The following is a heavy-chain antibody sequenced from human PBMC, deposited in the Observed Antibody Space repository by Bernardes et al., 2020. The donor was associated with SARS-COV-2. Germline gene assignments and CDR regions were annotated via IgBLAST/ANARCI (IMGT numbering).Heavy chain of an antibody. CDR1: AVMMSTDD. CDR2: IRRRGQTI. D-gene: IGHD2-8*01. J-gene: IGHJ2*01. V-gene: IGHV3-11*01. Sequence: GGSMRLAWSGEGSAVMMSTDDMAWIRQAPEKGLDWVAYIRRRGQTINCADSVKGRFTTSRDNAKNSLYLQMDSLRADDTAIYYCARDYFHCTMRVYYHYFDLLVRGTLVTVSS. CDR3: ARDYFHCTMRVYYHYFDL.